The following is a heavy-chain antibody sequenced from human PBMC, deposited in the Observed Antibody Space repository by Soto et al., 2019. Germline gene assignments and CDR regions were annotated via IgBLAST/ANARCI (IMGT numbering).Heavy chain of an antibody. J-gene: IGHJ4*02. D-gene: IGHD2-2*01. CDR2: INLNDGGT. Sequence: QVQLVQSGTEVKKPGASVKVSCKTSEYSFGDYYLHWVRQAPEQGLEWMGWINLNDGGTNTPRKFQGRLTMTRDRSITPVYMELSRLRSDDTAVYFCVRDAPSHQSIFDLWGPGTLVTVSS. V-gene: IGHV1-2*02. CDR3: VRDAPSHQSIFDL. CDR1: EYSFGDYY.